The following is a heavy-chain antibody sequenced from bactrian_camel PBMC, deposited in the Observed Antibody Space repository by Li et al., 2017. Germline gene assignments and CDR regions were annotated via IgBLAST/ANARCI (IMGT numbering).Heavy chain of an antibody. J-gene: IGHJ4*01. CDR1: GYMDTRYC. CDR3: AATRRTPGRGGLLSVLSYEY. CDR2: ITTAGTL. Sequence: HVQLVESGGGSVQAGGSLRLSCVASGYMDTRYCRSWFRQAPGSERERVATITTAGTLDYANSVKGRFTISREVGKNVLYLQMDFLKPEDTAIYYCAATRRTPGRGGLLSVLSYEYWGQGTQVTVS. V-gene: IGHV3S53*01. D-gene: IGHD1*01.